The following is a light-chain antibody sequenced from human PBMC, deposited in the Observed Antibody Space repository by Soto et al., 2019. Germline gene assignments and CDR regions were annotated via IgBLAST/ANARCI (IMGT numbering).Light chain of an antibody. Sequence: QSALTQPASVSGSPGQSITISCTGTSSDIGSYKLVSWYQQYPGKAPKLMIYEVSNRPSGVSNRFSGSKSGNTASLTISGLQADDEADYYCSSYTGSSTLVFGGGTKLTVL. V-gene: IGLV2-14*02. CDR3: SSYTGSSTLV. CDR1: SSDIGSYKL. CDR2: EVS. J-gene: IGLJ3*02.